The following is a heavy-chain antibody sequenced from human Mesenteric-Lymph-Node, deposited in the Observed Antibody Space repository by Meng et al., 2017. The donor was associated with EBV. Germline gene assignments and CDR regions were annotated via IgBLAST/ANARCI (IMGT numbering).Heavy chain of an antibody. D-gene: IGHD4-17*01. J-gene: IGHJ4*02. CDR1: GGSISSTSYY. CDR3: ARDDYGDYISLF. V-gene: IGHV4-39*07. CDR2: IYYSGST. Sequence: QESSTGVVKSSGTLSITCTVSGGSISSTSYYWGWIRQPPGKGLEWIGSIYYSGSTHYNPSLMSRVTISIDTSKNQFSLKLSSVTAADTAVYYCARDDYGDYISLFWGQGTLVTVSS.